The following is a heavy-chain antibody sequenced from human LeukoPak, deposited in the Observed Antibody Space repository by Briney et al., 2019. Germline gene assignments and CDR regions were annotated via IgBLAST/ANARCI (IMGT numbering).Heavy chain of an antibody. Sequence: PGRSLRLSCAASGFTFSSYAMSWVRQAPGKGLEWVSAISGSGGSTYYADSVKGRFTISRDNSKNTLYLQMNSLRAEDTAVYYCAKPEGPLMVYFALDYWGQGTLVTVSS. CDR3: AKPEGPLMVYFALDY. D-gene: IGHD2-8*01. J-gene: IGHJ4*02. V-gene: IGHV3-23*01. CDR1: GFTFSSYA. CDR2: ISGSGGST.